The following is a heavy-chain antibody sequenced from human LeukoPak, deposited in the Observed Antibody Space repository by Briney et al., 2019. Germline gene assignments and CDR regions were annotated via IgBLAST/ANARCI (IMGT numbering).Heavy chain of an antibody. CDR2: ISNSGSTI. CDR3: ARDIGTRYFDWLSLLP. V-gene: IGHV3-48*03. J-gene: IGHJ5*02. D-gene: IGHD3-9*01. Sequence: GGSLRLSCAASGFTFSSYEMNWVRQAPGKRPEWVSYISNSGSTIYYADSVKDRFTISRDSAKNSLYLQMNSLRAEDTAVYYCARDIGTRYFDWLSLLPWGQGTLVTVSS. CDR1: GFTFSSYE.